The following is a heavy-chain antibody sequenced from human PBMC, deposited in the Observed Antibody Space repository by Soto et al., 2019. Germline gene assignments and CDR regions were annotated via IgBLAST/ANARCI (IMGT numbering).Heavy chain of an antibody. Sequence: PSETLSLTCTVSGGSISSYYWSWIRQPPGKGLEWIGYIYYSGSTNYNPSLKSRVTISVDTSKNQFSLKLSSVTAADTAVYYCAREVPAATYYYYYMDVWGKGTTVTVS. CDR1: GGSISSYY. J-gene: IGHJ6*03. CDR3: AREVPAATYYYYYMDV. V-gene: IGHV4-59*01. CDR2: IYYSGST. D-gene: IGHD2-2*01.